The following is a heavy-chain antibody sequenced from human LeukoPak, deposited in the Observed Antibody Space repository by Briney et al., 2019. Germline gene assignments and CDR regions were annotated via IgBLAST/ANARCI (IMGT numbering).Heavy chain of an antibody. J-gene: IGHJ3*02. CDR2: ISGSGGST. CDR3: AKSYDSSGYYYAPDAFDI. Sequence: GGSLRLSCAASGFTFNSYAMSWVRQAPGKGLGGVSAISGSGGSTYYADSVKGRFTISRDNSKNTLYLQMNSLRAEDTAVYYCAKSYDSSGYYYAPDAFDIWGQGTMVTVSS. V-gene: IGHV3-23*01. CDR1: GFTFNSYA. D-gene: IGHD3-22*01.